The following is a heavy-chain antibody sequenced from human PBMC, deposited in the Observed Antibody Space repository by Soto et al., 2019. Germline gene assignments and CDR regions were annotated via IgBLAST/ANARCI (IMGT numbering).Heavy chain of an antibody. CDR3: AAGGTRRLHSPFDC. V-gene: IGHV1-24*01. J-gene: IGHJ4*02. D-gene: IGHD1-1*01. Sequence: QVQLVQSGAEVKKPGASVKVSCKVSGHTLTELSMHWVRQAPGKGLEWMGGFDPEDGETISAQKFQGRVTMTEDTSTDPTYMEDSSLRSEDTALYYCAAGGTRRLHSPFDCGGQGTLVTISS. CDR2: FDPEDGET. CDR1: GHTLTELS.